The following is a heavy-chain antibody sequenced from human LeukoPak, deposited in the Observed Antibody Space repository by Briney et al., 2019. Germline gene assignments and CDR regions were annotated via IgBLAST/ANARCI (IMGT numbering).Heavy chain of an antibody. D-gene: IGHD3-3*01. Sequence: GGSLRLSCAASGFTFDDYAMHWVRQAPGKGLEWVSGISWNSGSIGYADSVKGRFTISRDNAKNSLYLQMNSMRAEDTAVYYCAKDGSTIFGVVIKPPDYWGQGTLVTVSS. CDR1: GFTFDDYA. J-gene: IGHJ4*02. CDR2: ISWNSGSI. V-gene: IGHV3-9*01. CDR3: AKDGSTIFGVVIKPPDY.